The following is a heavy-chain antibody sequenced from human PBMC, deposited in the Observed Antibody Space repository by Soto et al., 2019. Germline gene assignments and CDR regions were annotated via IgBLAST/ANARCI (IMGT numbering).Heavy chain of an antibody. CDR3: TRLLIAAAPFDP. D-gene: IGHD6-13*01. Sequence: PGGSLRLSCAASGFTFSGSAMHWVRQASGKGPEWVGRIRSKANSYATAYAASVKGRFTISRDDSKNTAYPQMNSLKTEDTAVYYCTRLLIAAAPFDPWGQGTLVTVSS. CDR2: IRSKANSYAT. CDR1: GFTFSGSA. V-gene: IGHV3-73*01. J-gene: IGHJ5*02.